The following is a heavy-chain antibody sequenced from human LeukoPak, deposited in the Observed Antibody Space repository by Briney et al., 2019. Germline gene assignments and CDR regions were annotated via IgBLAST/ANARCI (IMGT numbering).Heavy chain of an antibody. CDR2: INPNSGGT. V-gene: IGHV1-2*06. CDR3: ARDNRDGYNLAY. CDR1: GYTFTGYY. Sequence: ASVKVSCKASGYTFTGYYMHWVRQAPGQGLEWTGRINPNSGGTNYAQKFQGRVTMTRDTSISTAYMELSRLRSDDTAVYYCARDNRDGYNLAYWSQGTLVTVSS. J-gene: IGHJ4*02. D-gene: IGHD5-24*01.